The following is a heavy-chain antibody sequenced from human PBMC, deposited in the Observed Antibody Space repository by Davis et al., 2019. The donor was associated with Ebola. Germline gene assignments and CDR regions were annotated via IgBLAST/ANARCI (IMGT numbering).Heavy chain of an antibody. CDR3: ARDLLYSSIAVADY. D-gene: IGHD6-19*01. J-gene: IGHJ4*02. V-gene: IGHV1-18*01. CDR1: GYTFTSYV. Sequence: ASVKVSCMASGYTFTSYVICWVRQAPGQGLEWMGWISAYNGNTNYAQKLQGRVTITTDTSTSTAYMELRSLGSDDKAVYYCARDLLYSSIAVADYWGQGTLVTVSS. CDR2: ISAYNGNT.